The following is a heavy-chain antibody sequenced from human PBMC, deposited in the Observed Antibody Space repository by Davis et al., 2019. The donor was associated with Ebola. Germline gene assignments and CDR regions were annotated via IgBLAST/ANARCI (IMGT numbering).Heavy chain of an antibody. V-gene: IGHV3-21*01. Sequence: PGGSLRLSCAASGFTFSSYSMNWVRQAPGKGLEWVSSISNDSSRIHYADSVEGRFTISRDNAKNSLFLEMNSLRAEDTAVYYCAKDPRRLYDYIWGSYRSYYFDNWGQGTLVTVFS. CDR3: AKDPRRLYDYIWGSYRSYYFDN. CDR1: GFTFSSYS. CDR2: ISNDSSRI. D-gene: IGHD3-16*02. J-gene: IGHJ4*02.